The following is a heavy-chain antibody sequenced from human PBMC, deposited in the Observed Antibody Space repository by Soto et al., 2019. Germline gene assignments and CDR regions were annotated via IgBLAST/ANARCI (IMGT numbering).Heavy chain of an antibody. Sequence: SSNSAAWNWIRQSPSRGLEWLGRTYYRSKWYNDYAVSVKSRITINPDTSKNQFSLQLNSVTPEDTAVYYCARDYSGYDYSLGYYYMDVWGKGTTVTVSS. CDR2: TYYRSKWYN. CDR3: ARDYSGYDYSLGYYYMDV. V-gene: IGHV6-1*01. CDR1: SSNSAA. J-gene: IGHJ6*03. D-gene: IGHD5-12*01.